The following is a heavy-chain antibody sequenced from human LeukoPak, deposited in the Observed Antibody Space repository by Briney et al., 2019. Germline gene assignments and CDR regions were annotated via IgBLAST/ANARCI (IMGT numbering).Heavy chain of an antibody. V-gene: IGHV4-39*02. Sequence: SETLSLTCSVSGGSISSSSSYWGWIRQPPGKGLEWIGSIYYSGSSFDNPALKSRVTISVDTSKNQFSLKLSSVTAADTAVYYCARERVDTAMVLDFYYYYYMDVWGKGTTVTISS. CDR1: GGSISSSSSY. D-gene: IGHD5-18*01. CDR3: ARERVDTAMVLDFYYYYYMDV. J-gene: IGHJ6*03. CDR2: IYYSGSS.